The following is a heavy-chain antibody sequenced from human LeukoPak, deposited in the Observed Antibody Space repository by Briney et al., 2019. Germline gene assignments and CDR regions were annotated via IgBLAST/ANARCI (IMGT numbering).Heavy chain of an antibody. CDR3: TTSVTARGYDAFDI. J-gene: IGHJ3*02. Sequence: KPGGSLRLSCAASGFTFSNAWMSWVRQAPGKGLEWVGRIKSKTDGGTTDYAATVKGRITISRDDSKNTLYLQMNSLKTEDTAVYYCTTSVTARGYDAFDIWGQGTMVTVSS. CDR2: IKSKTDGGTT. V-gene: IGHV3-15*01. CDR1: GFTFSNAW. D-gene: IGHD2-21*02.